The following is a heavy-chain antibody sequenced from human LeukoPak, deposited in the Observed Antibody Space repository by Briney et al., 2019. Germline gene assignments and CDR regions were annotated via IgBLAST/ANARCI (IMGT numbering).Heavy chain of an antibody. Sequence: ASVKVSCKASGGTFSSYAISWVRQAPGQGLEWMGRIIPILGIANYAQKFQGRVTITADKSTSTAYMELRSLRSDDTAVYYCARDGFPIAAAGTAAWLADYWGQGTLVTVSS. J-gene: IGHJ4*02. CDR1: GGTFSSYA. CDR2: IIPILGIA. D-gene: IGHD6-13*01. V-gene: IGHV1-69*04. CDR3: ARDGFPIAAAGTAAWLADY.